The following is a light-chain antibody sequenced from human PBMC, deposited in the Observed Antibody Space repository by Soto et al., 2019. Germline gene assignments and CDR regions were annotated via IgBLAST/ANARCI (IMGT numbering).Light chain of an antibody. V-gene: IGKV3-15*01. CDR1: QSVSSN. CDR3: QQYNNWPLT. CDR2: GAS. J-gene: IGKJ1*01. Sequence: EIVMTQSPATLSVSPGERATLSCRASQSVSSNLAWYQQKPGQAPRLLIYGASTRATGIPARFSSSGSGTEFTLTISSLQSEDFAVYYCQQYNNWPLTFGQGTKVEIK.